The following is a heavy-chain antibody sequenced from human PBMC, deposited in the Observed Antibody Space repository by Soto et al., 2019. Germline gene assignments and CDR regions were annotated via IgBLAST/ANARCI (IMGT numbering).Heavy chain of an antibody. J-gene: IGHJ4*02. CDR2: IYGGGNGP. Sequence: EVQVLESGGGLVQPGGSLRLSCAATGFTFSDFAMSWVRQAPGKGLEWVSRIYGGGNGPHYADSVKGRGPISRDNSKNTLYLQMNSLRAEDTAVYYCAKMEGMDPWAYSFDYWGQGTLVTVSS. CDR1: GFTFSDFA. D-gene: IGHD2-2*03. V-gene: IGHV3-23*01. CDR3: AKMEGMDPWAYSFDY.